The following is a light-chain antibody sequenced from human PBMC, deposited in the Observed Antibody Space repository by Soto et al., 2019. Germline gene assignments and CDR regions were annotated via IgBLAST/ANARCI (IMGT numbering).Light chain of an antibody. J-gene: IGKJ1*01. CDR3: QQYNVYWT. CDR2: MAS. CDR1: QSVSVW. V-gene: IGKV1-5*03. Sequence: DIQMTQSPSTLSASVGDRVTITCRASQSVSVWVAWYQQKPGKPPKLLIYMASSLESGVPSRFSGSGSGTEFTLTISSLQPDDFATYYCQQYNVYWTFGQGTKVDI.